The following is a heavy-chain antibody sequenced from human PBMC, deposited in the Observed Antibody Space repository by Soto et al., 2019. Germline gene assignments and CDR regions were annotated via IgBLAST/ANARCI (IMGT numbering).Heavy chain of an antibody. CDR3: ARESMVTPNWFDP. J-gene: IGHJ5*02. CDR1: GGSISSGDYY. V-gene: IGHV4-30-4*01. Sequence: PSETLSLTCTVSGGSISSGDYYWSWIRQPPGKGLEWIGYIYYSGSTYYNPSLKSRVTISVDTSKNQFSLKLSSVTAADTAVYYCARESMVTPNWFDPWGQGTWVTVS. CDR2: IYYSGST. D-gene: IGHD5-18*01.